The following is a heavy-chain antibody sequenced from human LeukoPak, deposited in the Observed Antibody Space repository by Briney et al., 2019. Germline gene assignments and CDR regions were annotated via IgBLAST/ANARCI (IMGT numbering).Heavy chain of an antibody. V-gene: IGHV4-34*01. Sequence: PSETLSLTCAVYGGSFSGYYWSWIRQPPGKGLEWIGSIYYSGSTYYNPSLKSRVTISVDTSKNQFSLKLSSVTAADTAVYYCARSMVRGVIGWFDPWGQGTLVTVSS. CDR2: IYYSGST. CDR3: ARSMVRGVIGWFDP. J-gene: IGHJ5*02. D-gene: IGHD3-10*01. CDR1: GGSFSGYY.